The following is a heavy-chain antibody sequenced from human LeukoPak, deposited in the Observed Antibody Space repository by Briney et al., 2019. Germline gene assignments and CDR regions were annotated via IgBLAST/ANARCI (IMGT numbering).Heavy chain of an antibody. CDR1: GGSISSSSYY. J-gene: IGHJ4*02. D-gene: IGHD6-19*01. CDR3: ARSESSGWYYFDY. CDR2: IYYSGST. Sequence: SETLSLTCTVSGGSISSSSYYWGWIRQPPGKGLEWIGSIYYSGSTYYNPSLKSRVTISVDTSKNQFSLKLSSVTAADTAVYYCARSESSGWYYFDYWGQGTLVTVSS. V-gene: IGHV4-39*01.